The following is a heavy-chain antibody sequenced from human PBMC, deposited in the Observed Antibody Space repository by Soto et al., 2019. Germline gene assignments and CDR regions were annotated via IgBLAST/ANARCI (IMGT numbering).Heavy chain of an antibody. D-gene: IGHD3-22*01. Sequence: SETLSLTCAVSGGSIDSGGYYWSWIRQHPGKGLEWIGYIYYSGSTYYNPSLKSRVTISVDTSKNQFSLKLSSVTAADTAVYYCARYDNSGSHGFDIWGQGTMVTVSS. CDR1: GGSIDSGGYY. CDR3: ARYDNSGSHGFDI. CDR2: IYYSGST. V-gene: IGHV4-31*11. J-gene: IGHJ3*02.